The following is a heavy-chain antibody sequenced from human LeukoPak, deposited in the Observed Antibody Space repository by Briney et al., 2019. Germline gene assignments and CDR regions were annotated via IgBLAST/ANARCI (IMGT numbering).Heavy chain of an antibody. CDR3: ARAVNYDILAGDNWFDP. CDR2: INHSGST. Sequence: SETLSLTCAVYGGSFSGYYWSWIRQPPGKGLEWIGEINHSGSTNYNPSLKSRVTISVDTSKNQFSLKLSSVTAADTAVYYCARAVNYDILAGDNWFDPWGQGTLVTVSS. V-gene: IGHV4-34*01. CDR1: GGSFSGYY. D-gene: IGHD3-9*01. J-gene: IGHJ5*02.